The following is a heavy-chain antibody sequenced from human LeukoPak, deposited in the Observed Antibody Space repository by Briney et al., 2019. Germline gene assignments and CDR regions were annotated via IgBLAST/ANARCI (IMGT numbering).Heavy chain of an antibody. CDR3: ARDRDRGYLYFDL. D-gene: IGHD3-22*01. Sequence: GGSLRLSCAASGFTFSSYWMHWVRQAPGKGLEWVSVIYSGGSTYYADSVTGRFTISRDNSKNKLYLQMNSLRAEDTAVYYCARDRDRGYLYFDLWGRGTLVTVSS. CDR2: IYSGGST. V-gene: IGHV3-53*01. J-gene: IGHJ2*01. CDR1: GFTFSSYW.